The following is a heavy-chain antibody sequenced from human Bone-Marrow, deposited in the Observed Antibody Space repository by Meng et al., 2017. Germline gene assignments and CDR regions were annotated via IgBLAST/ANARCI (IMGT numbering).Heavy chain of an antibody. D-gene: IGHD6-13*01. CDR1: GFTFSSYA. CDR2: ISGSGGST. Sequence: GGSLRLSCAASGFTFSSYAMSWVRQAPGKGLEWVSAISGSGGSTYYADSVTGRFTISRDNSKNTLYLQMNSLRAEDTAVYYCARGGIAAAGTGDYYYGMDVWGQGTTVTVSS. CDR3: ARGGIAAAGTGDYYYGMDV. V-gene: IGHV3-23*01. J-gene: IGHJ6*02.